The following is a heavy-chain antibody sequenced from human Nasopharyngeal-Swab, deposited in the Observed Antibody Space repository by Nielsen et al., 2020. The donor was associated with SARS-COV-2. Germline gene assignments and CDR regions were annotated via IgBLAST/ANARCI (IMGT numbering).Heavy chain of an antibody. V-gene: IGHV3-30-3*01. CDR1: GFTFSSSA. J-gene: IGHJ4*02. Sequence: GGLLRLSCVPSGFTFSSSAMPWVRQAPGKGLEWVAVISYDGSNKYFAASVKGRFTISRDNSKNTLYLQMNSLRPEDTAVYYCASPPLDSSGYYYGFDYWGRGTLVTVSS. CDR2: ISYDGSNK. CDR3: ASPPLDSSGYYYGFDY. D-gene: IGHD3-22*01.